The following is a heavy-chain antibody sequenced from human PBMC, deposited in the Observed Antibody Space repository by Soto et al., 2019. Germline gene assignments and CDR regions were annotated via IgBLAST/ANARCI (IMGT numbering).Heavy chain of an antibody. CDR1: GGSISSYY. V-gene: IGHV4-59*01. J-gene: IGHJ3*02. CDR3: ARGGTYYDFWSGYPPDAFDI. D-gene: IGHD3-3*01. CDR2: IYYSGST. Sequence: PSETLSLTCTVSGGSISSYYWSWIRQPPGKGLEWIGYIYYSGSTNYNPSLKSRVTISVDTSKNQFSLKLSSVTAADTAVYYCARGGTYYDFWSGYPPDAFDIWGRGTMVTVSS.